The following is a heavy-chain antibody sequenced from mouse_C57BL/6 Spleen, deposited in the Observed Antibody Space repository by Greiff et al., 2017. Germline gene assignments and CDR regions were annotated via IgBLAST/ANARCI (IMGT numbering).Heavy chain of an antibody. CDR2: IDPANGNT. J-gene: IGHJ3*01. CDR3: AAPYDSNYVGFAY. D-gene: IGHD2-5*01. V-gene: IGHV14-3*01. CDR1: GFNIKNTY. Sequence: VQLQQSVAELVRPGASVKLSCTASGFNIKNTYMHWVKQRPEQGLEWIGRIDPANGNTKYAPKFQGKATITADTSSNTAYLQLSSLTSEDTAIYYCAAPYDSNYVGFAYWGQGTLVTVSA.